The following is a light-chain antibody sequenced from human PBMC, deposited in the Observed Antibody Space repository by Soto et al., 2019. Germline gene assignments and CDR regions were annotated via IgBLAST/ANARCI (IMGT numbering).Light chain of an antibody. CDR3: QKFSSYPLN. CDR1: QTVRNNY. V-gene: IGKV3-20*01. CDR2: DAS. J-gene: IGKJ4*01. Sequence: EFVLTQSPVTLSFSPWERATLSCRASQTVRNNYLAWYQQKPGQAPRLLIYDASSRATGIPDRFSGGGSGTDFTLTISRLEPEDFAVYYCQKFSSYPLNFGGGTKVDIK.